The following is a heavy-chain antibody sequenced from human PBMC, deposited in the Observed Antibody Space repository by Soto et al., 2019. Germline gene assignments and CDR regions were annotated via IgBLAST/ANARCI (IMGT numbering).Heavy chain of an antibody. CDR3: ARDRVLRFLEWLPYYGMDV. D-gene: IGHD3-3*01. CDR1: GFTFNSYW. CDR2: IKQDGSEK. V-gene: IGHV3-7*01. Sequence: TGGSLRLSCAASGFTFNSYWMSWVRQAPGKGLEWVANIKQDGSEKYYVDSVKGRFTISRDNAKNSLYLQMNSLRAEDTAVYYCARDRVLRFLEWLPYYGMDVWGQGTTVTVSS. J-gene: IGHJ6*02.